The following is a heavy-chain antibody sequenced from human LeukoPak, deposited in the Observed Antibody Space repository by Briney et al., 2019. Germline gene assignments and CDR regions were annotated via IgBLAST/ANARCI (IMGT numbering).Heavy chain of an antibody. CDR2: ISYDGSNK. Sequence: GGSLRLSCAASGFTFSSYAMHWVRQAPGKGLEWVAVISYDGSNKYYADSVKGRFTISRDNSKNTLYLQMNSLRAEDTAVYYCAKEGAGGTTFYSDFDYWGQGTLVTVSS. CDR1: GFTFSSYA. D-gene: IGHD2/OR15-2a*01. J-gene: IGHJ4*02. V-gene: IGHV3-30-3*01. CDR3: AKEGAGGTTFYSDFDY.